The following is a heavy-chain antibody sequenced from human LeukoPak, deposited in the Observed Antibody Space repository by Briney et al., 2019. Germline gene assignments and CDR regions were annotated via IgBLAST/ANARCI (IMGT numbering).Heavy chain of an antibody. V-gene: IGHV1-69*13. CDR2: IIPIFGAA. Sequence: GASVKVSCKASGGTFSSYAISWVRQAPGQGLEWMGGIIPIFGAANYAQKFQGRVTITADESTSTAYMELSSLRSEDTAVYYCARAPSRLRYFDWLLGPFDYWGQGTLVTVSS. CDR1: GGTFSSYA. D-gene: IGHD3-9*01. CDR3: ARAPSRLRYFDWLLGPFDY. J-gene: IGHJ4*02.